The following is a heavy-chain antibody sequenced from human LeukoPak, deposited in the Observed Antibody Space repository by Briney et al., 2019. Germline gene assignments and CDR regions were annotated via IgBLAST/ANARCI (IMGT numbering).Heavy chain of an antibody. CDR1: GFTFSSYG. Sequence: QPGGSLRLSCAASGFTFSSYGMHWVRQAPGKGLEWVAFIRYDGSNKYYADSVKGRFTISRDNSKNTLYLQMNSLRAEDTAVYSCAKPEWELRYFDYWGQGTLVTVSS. D-gene: IGHD1-26*01. CDR3: AKPEWELRYFDY. J-gene: IGHJ4*02. CDR2: IRYDGSNK. V-gene: IGHV3-30*02.